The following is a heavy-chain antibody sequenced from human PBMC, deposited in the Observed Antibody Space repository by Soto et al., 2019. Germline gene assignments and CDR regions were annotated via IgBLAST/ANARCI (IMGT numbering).Heavy chain of an antibody. D-gene: IGHD2-2*02. J-gene: IGHJ5*02. V-gene: IGHV1-69*01. Sequence: QVQLVQSGAEVKKPGSSVKVSCKASGGTFSSYAISWVRQAPGQGLEWMGGIIPIFGTANYAQKFQGRVTITADESTSTAYMELSSLRSEDTAVYYCASRPLYCSSTRCYNNRFASWGQVTLVTVS. CDR3: ASRPLYCSSTRCYNNRFAS. CDR2: IIPIFGTA. CDR1: GGTFSSYA.